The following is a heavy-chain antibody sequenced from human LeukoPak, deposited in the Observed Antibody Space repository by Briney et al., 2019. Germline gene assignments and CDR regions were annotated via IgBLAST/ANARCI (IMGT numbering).Heavy chain of an antibody. J-gene: IGHJ5*02. CDR2: INWNGGST. CDR1: GFTFDDYG. D-gene: IGHD2-2*01. Sequence: PGGSLRLSCAASGFTFDDYGMSWVRQAPGKGLEWVSGINWNGGSTGYADSVKGRFTISRDNAKNSLYLQMNSLRAEDTALYYCARDSYVVPADTGTNCSDPWGQGTLVTVSS. V-gene: IGHV3-20*04. CDR3: ARDSYVVPADTGTNCSDP.